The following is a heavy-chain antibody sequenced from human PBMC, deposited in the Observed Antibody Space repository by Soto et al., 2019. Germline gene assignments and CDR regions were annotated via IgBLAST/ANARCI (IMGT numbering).Heavy chain of an antibody. CDR2: INHRGST. Sequence: SETLSLTCAVHGGSFRGYYWSWIRQPPGKGLEWIGEINHRGSTNYNPSLKSRVTLSVDTSKNQFSLKVNSVTAADTAVYYCARFGPTSTHPFWGQGTLVTVSS. D-gene: IGHD3-10*01. CDR1: GGSFRGYY. V-gene: IGHV4-34*01. CDR3: ARFGPTSTHPF. J-gene: IGHJ4*02.